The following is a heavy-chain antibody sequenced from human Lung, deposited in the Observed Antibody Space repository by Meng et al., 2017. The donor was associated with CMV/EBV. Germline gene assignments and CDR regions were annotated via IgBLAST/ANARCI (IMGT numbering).Heavy chain of an antibody. CDR1: ADFITIYY. D-gene: IGHD6-13*01. J-gene: IGHJ5*02. Sequence: QESGSVLLNPSETLSLTCTVSADFITIYYCSWIRQPSMKGLEWIGRISASGNTRYNPSIKSRVTMPVDTSKNQFSLKLSSVTAANTAVYYCARDFGISWYPNWFDPWGQGTLVTVSS. V-gene: IGHV4-4*07. CDR3: ARDFGISWYPNWFDP. CDR2: ISASGNT.